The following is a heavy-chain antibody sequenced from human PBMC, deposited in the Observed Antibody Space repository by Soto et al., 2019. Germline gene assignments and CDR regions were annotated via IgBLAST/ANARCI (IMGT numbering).Heavy chain of an antibody. CDR3: ARGAGYCGGDCYFEGYGMDV. CDR1: GYTFTGYY. J-gene: IGHJ6*02. D-gene: IGHD2-21*02. V-gene: IGHV1-2*04. CDR2: INPNSGGT. Sequence: GASVKVSCKASGYTFTGYYTHWVRQAPGQGLEWMGWINPNSGGTNYAQKFQGWVTMTRDTSISTAYMELSRLRSDDTAVYYCARGAGYCGGDCYFEGYGMDVWGQGTTVTVSS.